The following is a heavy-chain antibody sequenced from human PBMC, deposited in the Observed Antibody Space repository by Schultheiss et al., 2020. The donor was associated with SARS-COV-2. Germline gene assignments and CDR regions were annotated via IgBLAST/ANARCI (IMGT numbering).Heavy chain of an antibody. CDR1: GVSISSGSNH. V-gene: IGHV4-61*02. J-gene: IGHJ5*02. CDR3: ARQAVVVLGWFDP. Sequence: SETLSLTCTVSGVSISSGSNHWSWIRQPAGKGLEWIGRIYSSGSTKYNTSLQSRVTMSVDTSKNQFSLKLSSVTAADTAVYYCARQAVVVLGWFDPWGQGTLVTVSS. CDR2: IYSSGST. D-gene: IGHD2-15*01.